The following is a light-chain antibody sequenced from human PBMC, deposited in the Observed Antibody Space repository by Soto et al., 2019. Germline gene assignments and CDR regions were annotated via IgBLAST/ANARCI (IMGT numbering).Light chain of an antibody. CDR1: QSVSNN. J-gene: IGKJ5*01. CDR2: GAS. V-gene: IGKV3D-15*01. Sequence: EIVLTQSPGTLSLSPGERATLSCRASQSVSNNYLAWYQQKPGQAPRLLIYGASNRATGIPARFSGSGSGTEFTLTINSLQSGDSAVYYCQQHNQWPITFGQGTRL. CDR3: QQHNQWPIT.